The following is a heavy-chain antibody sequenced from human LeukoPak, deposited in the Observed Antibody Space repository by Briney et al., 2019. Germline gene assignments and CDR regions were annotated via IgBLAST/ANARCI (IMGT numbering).Heavy chain of an antibody. Sequence: GGSLRLSCAASGFTFSSYGMSWVRQAPEKGLEWVSAISGSGSTIYYADSVKGRFTISRDNAKNSLYLQMNSLRAEDTAVYYCARAGPTMVQGYFDYWGQGTLVTVSS. J-gene: IGHJ4*02. CDR3: ARAGPTMVQGYFDY. D-gene: IGHD3-10*01. CDR1: GFTFSSYG. V-gene: IGHV3-48*04. CDR2: ISGSGSTI.